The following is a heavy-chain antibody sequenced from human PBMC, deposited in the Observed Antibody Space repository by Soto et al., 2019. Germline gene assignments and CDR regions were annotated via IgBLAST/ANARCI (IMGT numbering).Heavy chain of an antibody. Sequence: PXAALKISGKGCGYSFTSYWIGWVRQMPGKGLEWMGIIYPGDSDTRYSPSFQGQVTISADKSISTAYLQWSSLKASDTAMYYRARLGTLYYYDSSGYYYGAFYYYYGMDVWGQGTTVTGSS. CDR3: ARLGTLYYYDSSGYYYGAFYYYYGMDV. CDR2: IYPGDSDT. CDR1: GYSFTSYW. J-gene: IGHJ6*02. D-gene: IGHD3-22*01. V-gene: IGHV5-51*01.